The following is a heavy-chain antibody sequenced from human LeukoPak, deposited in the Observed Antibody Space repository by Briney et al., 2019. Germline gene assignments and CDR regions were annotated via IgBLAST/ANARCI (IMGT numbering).Heavy chain of an antibody. J-gene: IGHJ4*02. CDR3: ARSGYSNFDY. V-gene: IGHV4-61*02. CDR2: IYASGST. D-gene: IGHD3-3*01. CDR1: GGSLSSGSDY. Sequence: PSETLSLTCTVSGGSLSSGSDYWSWIRQSDGKGLEWIGRIYASGSTNYNPSLKSRVTISVDTSKNQFSLKLSSVTAADTAVYYCARSGYSNFDYWGQGTLVTVSS.